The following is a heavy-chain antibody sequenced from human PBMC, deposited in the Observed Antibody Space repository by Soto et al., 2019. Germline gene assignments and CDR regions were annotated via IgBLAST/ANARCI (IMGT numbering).Heavy chain of an antibody. Sequence: GGSLRLSCAASGFTFDDYAMHWVRQAPGKGLEWVSGISWNSGSIGYADSVKGRFTISRDNAKNSLYLQMNSLRAEDTALYYCAKVGDIVENVGWFDPWGQGTLVTV. V-gene: IGHV3-9*01. CDR1: GFTFDDYA. J-gene: IGHJ5*02. CDR2: ISWNSGSI. CDR3: AKVGDIVENVGWFDP. D-gene: IGHD2-15*01.